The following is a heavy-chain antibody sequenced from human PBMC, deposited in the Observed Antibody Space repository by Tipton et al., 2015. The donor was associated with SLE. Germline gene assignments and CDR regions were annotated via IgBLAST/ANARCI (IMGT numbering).Heavy chain of an antibody. D-gene: IGHD5-12*01. V-gene: IGHV4-59*11. J-gene: IGHJ4*02. Sequence: LRLSCTVSGGSISSHYWSWIRQPPGKGLEWIGYIYYSGSTNYNPSLKSRVTISVDTSKNQFSLKLSSVTAADTAVYYCASYCGYDSLFDYWGQGTLVTVSS. CDR2: IYYSGST. CDR1: GGSISSHY. CDR3: ASYCGYDSLFDY.